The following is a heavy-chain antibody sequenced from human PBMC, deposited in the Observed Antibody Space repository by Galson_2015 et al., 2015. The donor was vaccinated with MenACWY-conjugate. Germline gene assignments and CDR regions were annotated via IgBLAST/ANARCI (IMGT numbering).Heavy chain of an antibody. Sequence: QSGAEVKKPGESLKISCKGSGYSFSTHWIAWVRQMPGKGLEWMGIIFPGDSDTRYSPSFQGQVTISADKSISTAYLQWSSLKASDTAIYYRARNDNYFDPWGQGTLVTVSS. V-gene: IGHV5-51*01. D-gene: IGHD4-11*01. CDR1: GYSFSTHW. CDR2: IFPGDSDT. CDR3: ARNDNYFDP. J-gene: IGHJ5*02.